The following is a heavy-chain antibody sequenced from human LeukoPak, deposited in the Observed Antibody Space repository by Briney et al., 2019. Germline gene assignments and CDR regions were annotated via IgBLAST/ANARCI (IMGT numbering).Heavy chain of an antibody. CDR1: GFTFSDYD. J-gene: IGHJ1*01. CDR2: ISGRSSHV. Sequence: GGSLRLSCAASGFTFSDYDMNWVRQAPGKGLEWVSAISGRSSHVYYGESVKGRFTISRDNAKNSLYLQLDSLGVEDTAVYYCGRAFPPLRTSSAGDLWGQGTLVTVSS. D-gene: IGHD3-16*01. CDR3: GRAFPPLRTSSAGDL. V-gene: IGHV3-21*01.